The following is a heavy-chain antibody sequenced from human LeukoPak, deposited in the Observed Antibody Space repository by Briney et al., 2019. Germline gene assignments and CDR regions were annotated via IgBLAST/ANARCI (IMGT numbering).Heavy chain of an antibody. CDR2: IYYSGST. D-gene: IGHD3-16*01. Sequence: PSETLSLTCTVSGGSISSSSYYWGWIRQPPGKGLEWIGSIYYSGSTNYNPSLKSRVTISVDTSKNQFSLKLSSVTAADTAVYYCARHFRKLGNWFDPWGQGTLVTVSS. CDR1: GGSISSSSYY. J-gene: IGHJ5*02. V-gene: IGHV4-39*01. CDR3: ARHFRKLGNWFDP.